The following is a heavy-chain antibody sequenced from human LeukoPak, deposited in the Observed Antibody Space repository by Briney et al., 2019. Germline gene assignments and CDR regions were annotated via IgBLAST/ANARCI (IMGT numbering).Heavy chain of an antibody. CDR1: AFTFSSYG. J-gene: IGHJ6*02. D-gene: IGHD4-17*01. Sequence: GGSLRLSCAASAFTFSSYGMHWVRQAPGKGLECVAVISHDGTDKYHADSVKGRFTISRDNSKNTLYLQMSSLRAEDTAVYYCAKAHLSDYGDYVRFHYNGMDVWGQGTTVSVSS. CDR2: ISHDGTDK. CDR3: AKAHLSDYGDYVRFHYNGMDV. V-gene: IGHV3-30*18.